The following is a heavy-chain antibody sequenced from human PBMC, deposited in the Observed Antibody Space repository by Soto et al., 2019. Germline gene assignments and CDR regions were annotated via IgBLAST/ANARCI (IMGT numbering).Heavy chain of an antibody. D-gene: IGHD1-1*01. CDR2: IYATGTT. V-gene: IGHV4-4*07. Sequence: SETLSLTCTVSGASISGYYWSWIRKSAGKGLEWIGRIYATGTTDYNPSLKSRVIMSVDTSKKQFSLKLRSVTAADTAVYYCVRGGTKTLRDWFDPWGQGILVPVSS. CDR1: GASISGYY. CDR3: VRGGTKTLRDWFDP. J-gene: IGHJ5*02.